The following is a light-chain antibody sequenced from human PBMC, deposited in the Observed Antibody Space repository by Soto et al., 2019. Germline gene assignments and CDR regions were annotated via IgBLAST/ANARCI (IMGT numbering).Light chain of an antibody. CDR2: GAS. V-gene: IGKV3-20*01. Sequence: EIVLTQSPGTLSLSPGERATLSCRASQSVSISYLAWYQQKPGQAPRLLIYGASSRATGIPDRFSGSGSGTDFTLTISRLEPEDVEVYYCQQYCSASLYTFGQGTKLEIK. CDR3: QQYCSASLYT. J-gene: IGKJ2*01. CDR1: QSVSISY.